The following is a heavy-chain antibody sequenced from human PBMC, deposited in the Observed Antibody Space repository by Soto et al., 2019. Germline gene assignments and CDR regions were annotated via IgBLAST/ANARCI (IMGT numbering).Heavy chain of an antibody. CDR3: ARDGSWKRYYYYYGMDV. Sequence: GGSLRLSCAASGFTFSSYAMHWVRQAPGKGLEWVAVISYDGSNKYYADSVKGRFTISRDNSKNTLYLQMNSLRAEDTAVYYCARDGSWKRYYYYYGMDVWGQGTTVTVSS. D-gene: IGHD1-1*01. J-gene: IGHJ6*02. CDR2: ISYDGSNK. CDR1: GFTFSSYA. V-gene: IGHV3-30-3*01.